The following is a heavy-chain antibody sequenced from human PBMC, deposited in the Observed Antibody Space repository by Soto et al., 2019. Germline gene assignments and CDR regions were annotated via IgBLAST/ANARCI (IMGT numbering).Heavy chain of an antibody. CDR2: IIPIFGTA. D-gene: IGHD2-15*01. J-gene: IGHJ6*02. Sequence: SVKVSCKASGGTFSSYAISWVRQAPGQGLEWMGGIIPIFGTANYAQKFQGRVTITADKSTSTAYMELSSLRPEDTAVYYCASGYCSGGSCYSLDGMDVWGQGTTVTVSS. CDR1: GGTFSSYA. V-gene: IGHV1-69*06. CDR3: ASGYCSGGSCYSLDGMDV.